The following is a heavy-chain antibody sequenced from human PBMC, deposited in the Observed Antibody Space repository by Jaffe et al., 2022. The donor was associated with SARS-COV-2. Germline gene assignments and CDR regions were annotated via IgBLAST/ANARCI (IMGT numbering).Heavy chain of an antibody. D-gene: IGHD3-3*01. CDR2: IYTSGST. J-gene: IGHJ6*02. V-gene: IGHV4-61*02. CDR3: ARGGDPKTYYGMDV. CDR1: GGSISSGSYY. Sequence: QVQLQESGPGLVKPSQTLSLTCTVSGGSISSGSYYWSWIRQPAGKGLEWIGRIYTSGSTNYNPSLKSRVTISVDTSKNQFSLKLSSVTAADTAVYYCARGGDPKTYYGMDVWGQGTTVTVSS.